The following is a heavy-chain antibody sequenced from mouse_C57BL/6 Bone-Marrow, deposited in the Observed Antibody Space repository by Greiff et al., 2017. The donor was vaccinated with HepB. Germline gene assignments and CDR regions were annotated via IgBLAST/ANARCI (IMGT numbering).Heavy chain of an antibody. CDR1: GYTFTSYW. Sequence: QVQLQQPGAELVKPGASVKLSCKASGYTFTSYWMQWIKQRPGQGLEWIGEIDPSDSYTNYNQKFKGQATLTVDTSSSTAYMQLSSLTSEDSAVYYCARSPPLAMDYWGQGTSVTVSS. CDR2: IDPSDSYT. CDR3: ARSPPLAMDY. J-gene: IGHJ4*01. V-gene: IGHV1-50*01.